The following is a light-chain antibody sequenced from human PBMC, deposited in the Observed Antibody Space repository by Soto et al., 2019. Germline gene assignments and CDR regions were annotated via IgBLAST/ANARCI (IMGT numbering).Light chain of an antibody. J-gene: IGKJ2*01. V-gene: IGKV3-20*01. CDR2: AAS. CDR1: QSISSW. CDR3: QQYGSSSYT. Sequence: TQSPSTLSASVGDRVTITCRASQSISSWLAWYQQKPGQAPRLLIYAASSRATGIPDRFSGSGSGTDFTLTISRLEPEDFAVYYCQQYGSSSYTFGQGTQLEIK.